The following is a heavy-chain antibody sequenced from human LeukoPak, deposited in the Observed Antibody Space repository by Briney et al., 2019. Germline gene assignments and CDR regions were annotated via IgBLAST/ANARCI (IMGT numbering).Heavy chain of an antibody. D-gene: IGHD2-21*01. CDR2: ISGSGGST. Sequence: GGSLRLSCAASGFTFSSYAMSWVRQAPGKGLEWVSAISGSGGSTYYADSVKGRFTISRDSSKNTLYLQMNSLRAEDTAVYYCAKFLPTHIVVANYYFDYWGRGTLVTVSS. J-gene: IGHJ4*02. V-gene: IGHV3-23*01. CDR3: AKFLPTHIVVANYYFDY. CDR1: GFTFSSYA.